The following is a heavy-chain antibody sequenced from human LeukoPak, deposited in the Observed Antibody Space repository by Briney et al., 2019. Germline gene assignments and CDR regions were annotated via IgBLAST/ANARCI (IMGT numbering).Heavy chain of an antibody. CDR1: GGTFSSYA. CDR2: IIPIFGTA. V-gene: IGHV1-69*06. J-gene: IGHJ6*03. CDR3: ATGLGLYDYVWGSPPPYYYYMDV. D-gene: IGHD3-16*01. Sequence: GASGKVSCKASGGTFSSYAISWVRQAPGQGLEWMGGIIPIFGTANYAQTFQGRVTITADKSTSTAYMELSSLRSEDTAVYYCATGLGLYDYVWGSPPPYYYYMDVWGKGTPVTISS.